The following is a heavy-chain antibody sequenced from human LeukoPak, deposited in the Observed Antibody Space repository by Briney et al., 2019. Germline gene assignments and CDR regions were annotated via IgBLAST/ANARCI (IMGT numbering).Heavy chain of an antibody. CDR3: ARDLLPGIAAAGQGTYYMDV. CDR2: INPSGGST. J-gene: IGHJ6*03. V-gene: IGHV1-46*01. CDR1: GYTFTSYY. D-gene: IGHD6-13*01. Sequence: ASVKVSCKASGYTFTSYYMHWVRQAPGQGLEWMGIINPSGGSTSYAQKFQGRVTMTRDTSTSTVYMELSSLRSEDTAVYYCARDLLPGIAAAGQGTYYMDVWGKGTTVTISS.